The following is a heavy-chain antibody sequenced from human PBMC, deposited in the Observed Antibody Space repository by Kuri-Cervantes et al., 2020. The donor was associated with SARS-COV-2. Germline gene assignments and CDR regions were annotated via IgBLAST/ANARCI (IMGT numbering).Heavy chain of an antibody. V-gene: IGHV1-18*01. CDR2: SSDYNGNT. Sequence: SVTVSYKRSGYTFTSYGISWVRQAPGQGLEWMGWSSDYNGNTNYAQKLQGRVTMTTDTSTSTAYMELSSLRAEDTAVYYCARHDYRNPRYYGMDVWGQGTTVTVSS. CDR1: GYTFTSYG. J-gene: IGHJ6*02. CDR3: ARHDYRNPRYYGMDV. D-gene: IGHD4-11*01.